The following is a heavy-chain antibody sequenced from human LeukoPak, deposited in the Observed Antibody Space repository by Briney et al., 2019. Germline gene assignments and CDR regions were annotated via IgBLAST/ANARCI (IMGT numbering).Heavy chain of an antibody. CDR2: IYYSGST. J-gene: IGHJ4*02. CDR1: GGSISSYY. CDR3: ARGLTTVVTRFDY. V-gene: IGHV4-59*01. D-gene: IGHD4-23*01. Sequence: SETLSLTCTVSGGSISSYYWSWIRQPPGKGLEWIGYIYYSGSTNYNPSLKSRVTISVDTSKNQFSLKLSSVTAADTAVYYCARGLTTVVTRFDYWGQGTLVTVSS.